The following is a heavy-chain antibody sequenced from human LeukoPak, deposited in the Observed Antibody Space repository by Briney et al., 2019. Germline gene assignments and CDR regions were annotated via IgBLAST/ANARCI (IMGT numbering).Heavy chain of an antibody. CDR2: IYHSGGT. V-gene: IGHV4-38-2*02. D-gene: IGHD3-9*01. CDR1: LYSITSAYY. J-gene: IGHJ4*02. Sequence: SETLSLTCTVSLYSITSAYYWGWIRQPPGKGLEWIGSIYHSGGTYYNPSLKSRVTLSIDTSKNQFSLNLNSVTAADTAVFYCARSPDILTGENFDYWGQGTLVTVSS. CDR3: ARSPDILTGENFDY.